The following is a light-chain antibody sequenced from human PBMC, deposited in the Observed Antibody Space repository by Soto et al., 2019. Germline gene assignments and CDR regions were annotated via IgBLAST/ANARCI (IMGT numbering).Light chain of an antibody. CDR3: QQYYSYPRT. CDR1: QGISSY. CDR2: AAS. J-gene: IGKJ1*01. Sequence: AIRMTQSPSSFSASTGDRVTITCRASQGISSYLAWYQQKPGKAPKLLIYAASTLHSGVPSRFSGSGSGTDFTLTISCLQSEDLSTYYCQQYYSYPRTFGQGTKVEIK. V-gene: IGKV1-8*01.